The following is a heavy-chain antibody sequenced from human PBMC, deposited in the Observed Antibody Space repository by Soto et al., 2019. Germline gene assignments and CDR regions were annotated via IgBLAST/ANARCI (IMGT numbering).Heavy chain of an antibody. D-gene: IGHD3-22*01. V-gene: IGHV3-23*01. CDR3: AKEERDYDSSGYYSGFY. CDR1: GFTFSSYA. CDR2: ISGSGGST. J-gene: IGHJ4*02. Sequence: PGWSLRLSCAASGFTFSSYAMSWVRQAPGEGLEWVSAISGSGGSTYYADSVKGRFTISRDNSKNTLYLQMNSLRAEDTAVYYCAKEERDYDSSGYYSGFYWGQGTLVTVSS.